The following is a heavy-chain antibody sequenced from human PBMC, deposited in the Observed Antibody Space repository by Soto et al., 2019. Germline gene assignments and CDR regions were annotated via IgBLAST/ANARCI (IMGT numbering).Heavy chain of an antibody. CDR3: ARKDYDSRLDF. D-gene: IGHD3-22*01. J-gene: IGHJ4*02. V-gene: IGHV4-61*01. CDR2: VYYTGNT. Sequence: SETLSLTCTVSGDPVTSGSFYWSWIRQPPGKGLEWIGYVYYTGNTNNNPSLKSRVSISIDTSKNQFSLKLRSVTAADTAVYYCARKDYDSRLDFWGQGTLVTVSS. CDR1: GDPVTSGSFY.